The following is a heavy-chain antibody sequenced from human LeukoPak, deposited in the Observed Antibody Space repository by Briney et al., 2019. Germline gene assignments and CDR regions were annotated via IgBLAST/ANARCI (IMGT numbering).Heavy chain of an antibody. CDR1: GGSFSSSNYY. V-gene: IGHV4-39*01. CDR3: ARPGRSGAGTNHMDV. Sequence: SETLSLTCTVSGGSFSSSNYYWGWIRQPPGKGLEWIGSIYYSGSTFYNPSLKSRVTISVDTSNNQFSLRLNSVTAADTAVYYCARPGRSGAGTNHMDVWGKGTTVTVSS. D-gene: IGHD3-3*01. CDR2: IYYSGST. J-gene: IGHJ6*03.